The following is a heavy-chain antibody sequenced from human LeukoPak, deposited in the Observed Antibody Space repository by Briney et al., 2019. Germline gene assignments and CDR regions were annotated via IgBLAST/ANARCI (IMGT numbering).Heavy chain of an antibody. J-gene: IGHJ4*02. CDR2: INPSSASA. D-gene: IGHD4-17*01. CDR1: GYTFITYY. Sequence: ASVKVSCKASGYTFITYYIHWVRQAPGQGLEWMGIINPSSASASYAQKFRGRVNMTRDTSTSTVYMELSSLRTEDTAVYYCARDVDYGDYELGYWGQGTLVTVSS. CDR3: ARDVDYGDYELGY. V-gene: IGHV1-46*01.